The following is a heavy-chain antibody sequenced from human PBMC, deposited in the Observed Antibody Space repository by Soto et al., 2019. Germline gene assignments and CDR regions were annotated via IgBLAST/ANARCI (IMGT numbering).Heavy chain of an antibody. D-gene: IGHD3-9*01. J-gene: IGHJ4*02. CDR1: GFPFSAFA. V-gene: IGHV3-23*01. CDR2: IGGSGASI. Sequence: GGSLRLSCATSGFPFSAFAMNWVRHAPGKGLEWVSGIGGSGASIYYADSVKGRFTISRDNSKNTVYLQMNSLRAEDTAFYYCANDILTGYYFSGVDYWGQGTLVTAPQ. CDR3: ANDILTGYYFSGVDY.